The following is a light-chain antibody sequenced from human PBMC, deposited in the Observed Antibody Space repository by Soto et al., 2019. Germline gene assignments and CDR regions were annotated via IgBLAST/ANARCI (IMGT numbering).Light chain of an antibody. V-gene: IGLV2-14*03. CDR3: TSWTTSTTMI. CDR2: DVN. CDR1: SSDIGAYNF. J-gene: IGLJ2*01. Sequence: QSVLTQPASVSGSPGQSITISCTGTSSDIGAYNFVSWYQQHTGTAPKLMLYDVNIRPSGVSNRFSGSKSGNTASLTISGLQAEDEADYYCTSWTTSTTMIFGGGTKVTVL.